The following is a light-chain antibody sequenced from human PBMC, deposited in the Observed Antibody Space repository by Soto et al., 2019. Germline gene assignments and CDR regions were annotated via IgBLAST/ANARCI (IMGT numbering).Light chain of an antibody. CDR1: QSISNW. CDR3: QQYNKWPRT. CDR2: DAS. V-gene: IGKV1-5*01. Sequence: DIQMTQSPSTLSASVGDRVTITCRASQSISNWLAWYQQKPGKAPKLLIYDASSLQSGVPSRFSGSGSGTEFTLSISSLQHDDFETYSCQQYNKWPRTFGQGTKVDIK. J-gene: IGKJ2*01.